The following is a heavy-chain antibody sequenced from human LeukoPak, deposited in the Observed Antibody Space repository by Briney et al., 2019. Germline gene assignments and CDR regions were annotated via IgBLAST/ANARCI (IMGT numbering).Heavy chain of an antibody. J-gene: IGHJ4*02. CDR2: IHSSGST. D-gene: IGHD1-26*01. CDR1: GFSITTYY. Sequence: KPSETLSLTCTVSGFSITTYYWSWIRQSPGNGLEWIGQIHSSGSTTYNPSLKSCVTISVDTSKNQFSLHLSSVTAADTAVYYCARDIREVGESHYFDYWGQGTLVTVTS. CDR3: ARDIREVGESHYFDY. V-gene: IGHV4-59*01.